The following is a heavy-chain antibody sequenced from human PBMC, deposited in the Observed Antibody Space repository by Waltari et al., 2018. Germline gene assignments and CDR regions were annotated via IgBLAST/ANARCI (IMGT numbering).Heavy chain of an antibody. CDR3: ARGLATVVTREPWGRYYYYGMDV. J-gene: IGHJ6*02. Sequence: QVQLVQSGAEVKKPGSSVKVSCKASGGTFSSYTISWVRQAPGQGLEWMGRIIPILGIANYAQKFQGRVTITADKSTSTAYMELSSLRSEDTAVYYCARGLATVVTREPWGRYYYYGMDVWGQGTTVTVSS. D-gene: IGHD4-17*01. V-gene: IGHV1-69*02. CDR2: IIPILGIA. CDR1: GGTFSSYT.